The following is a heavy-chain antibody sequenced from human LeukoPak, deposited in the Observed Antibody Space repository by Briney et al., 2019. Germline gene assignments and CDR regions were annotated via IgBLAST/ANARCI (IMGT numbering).Heavy chain of an antibody. CDR3: ARTVSGYYFNA. J-gene: IGHJ5*02. Sequence: SETLSLTCAVYGGSFSGYYWSWIRQPPGKGLEWIGYVAYSGGTNYNPSLKSRVIMSVDTSKNQFSLKLSSVTAADTAVYYCARTVSGYYFNAWGPGTLVTVSS. CDR1: GGSFSGYY. V-gene: IGHV4-59*01. D-gene: IGHD5-12*01. CDR2: VAYSGGT.